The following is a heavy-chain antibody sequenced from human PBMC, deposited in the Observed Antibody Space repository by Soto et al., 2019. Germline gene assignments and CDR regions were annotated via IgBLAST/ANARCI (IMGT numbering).Heavy chain of an antibody. J-gene: IGHJ6*02. Sequence: GESLKISCKGSGYSFTSYWISWVRQVPGKGLEWMGRIDPSDSYTNYSPSFQGHVTISADKSISTAYLQWSSLKASDTAMYYCARQTGYSSSWLTDYYNYYGMDVWGQGTTVTVSS. D-gene: IGHD6-13*01. CDR1: GYSFTSYW. CDR2: IDPSDSYT. V-gene: IGHV5-10-1*01. CDR3: ARQTGYSSSWLTDYYNYYGMDV.